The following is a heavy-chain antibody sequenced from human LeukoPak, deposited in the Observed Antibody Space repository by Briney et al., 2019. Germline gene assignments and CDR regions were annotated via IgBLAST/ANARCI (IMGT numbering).Heavy chain of an antibody. CDR2: INPNSGGT. V-gene: IGHV1-2*02. CDR1: GYTFTSYG. Sequence: ASVKVSCKASGYTFTSYGISWVRQAPGQGLEWMGWINPNSGGTNYAQKFQGRVTMTRDTSISTAYMELSRLRSDDTAVYYCARDVPKDYYYYYYMDVWGKGTTVTISS. J-gene: IGHJ6*03. CDR3: ARDVPKDYYYYYYMDV.